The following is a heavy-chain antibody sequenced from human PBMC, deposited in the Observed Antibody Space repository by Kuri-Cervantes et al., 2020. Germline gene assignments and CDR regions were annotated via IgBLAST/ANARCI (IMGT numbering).Heavy chain of an antibody. CDR1: GFTFSSYA. Sequence: GGSLRLSCAASGFTFSSYAMSWVRQAPGKGREWVSAISGSGGSTYSADSVKGRFTISRDNSKNTLYLQMNSLRAEDTAVYYCAKLFYCSGGSCYSGATEIPDYWGQGTLVTVSS. V-gene: IGHV3-23*01. J-gene: IGHJ4*02. CDR3: AKLFYCSGGSCYSGATEIPDY. D-gene: IGHD2-15*01. CDR2: ISGSGGST.